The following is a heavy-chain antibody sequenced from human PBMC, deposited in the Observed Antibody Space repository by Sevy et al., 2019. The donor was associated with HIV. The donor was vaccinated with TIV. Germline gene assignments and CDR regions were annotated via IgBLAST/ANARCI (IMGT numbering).Heavy chain of an antibody. CDR2: ISGSGDET. J-gene: IGHJ4*02. D-gene: IGHD2-15*01. CDR1: GFSFSSYA. CDR3: ADDWVGADCSGEAWLFDY. Sequence: GGSLRLSCAASGFSFSSYAMTWVRQAPGKGLEWVSSISGSGDETNYADSVKGRFTIFRDNSKNTLYLQMKTLRAEDKAIYYCADDWVGADCSGEAWLFDYWGQGILVTVSS. V-gene: IGHV3-23*01.